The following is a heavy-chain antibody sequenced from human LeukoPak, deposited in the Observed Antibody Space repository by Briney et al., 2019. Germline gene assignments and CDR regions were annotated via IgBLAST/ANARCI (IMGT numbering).Heavy chain of an antibody. J-gene: IGHJ4*02. D-gene: IGHD3-22*01. CDR1: GFTFSSYA. Sequence: GGSLRLSCAASGFTFSSYAMHWVRQAPGKGLMWVSRIDREGDTKNYVDSVKGRFTISRDNAKNSLHLQINSLRAEDTAVYYCARRDYYDSSGYDYWGQGTLVTVSS. CDR3: ARRDYYDSSGYDY. V-gene: IGHV3-74*01. CDR2: IDREGDTK.